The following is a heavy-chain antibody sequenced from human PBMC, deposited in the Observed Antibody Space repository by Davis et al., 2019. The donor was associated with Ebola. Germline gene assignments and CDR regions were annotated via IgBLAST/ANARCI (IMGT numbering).Heavy chain of an antibody. Sequence: GGSLRLSCAASGFTFSSYAMSWVRQAPGKGPEWVSVIYTGGSTDYSDSVKGRFTISIDDSANKMYLQMTNLRLEDTALYYCVRPYNYAWFDPWGQGTLVTVSS. CDR1: GFTFSSYA. J-gene: IGHJ5*02. D-gene: IGHD5-24*01. V-gene: IGHV3-53*05. CDR3: VRPYNYAWFDP. CDR2: IYTGGST.